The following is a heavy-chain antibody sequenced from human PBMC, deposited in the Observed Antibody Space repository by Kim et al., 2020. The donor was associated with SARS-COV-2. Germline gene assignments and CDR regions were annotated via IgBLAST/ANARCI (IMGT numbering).Heavy chain of an antibody. D-gene: IGHD2-21*02. CDR2: IYYSGST. Sequence: SETLSLTCTVSGGSISSYYWSWIRQPPGKGLEWIGYIYYSGSTNYNPSLKSRVTISVDTSKNQFSLKLSSVTAADTAVYYCARHLGDLDYYGMDVWGQGTTVTVSS. J-gene: IGHJ6*02. CDR1: GGSISSYY. V-gene: IGHV4-59*08. CDR3: ARHLGDLDYYGMDV.